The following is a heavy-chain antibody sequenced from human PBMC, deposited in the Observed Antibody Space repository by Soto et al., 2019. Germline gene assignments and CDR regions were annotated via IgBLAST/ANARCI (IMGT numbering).Heavy chain of an antibody. CDR2: ISYDGSNK. D-gene: IGHD3-10*01. J-gene: IGHJ5*02. CDR3: AKAGMVRGVIIRTNWFDP. CDR1: GFTFSSYG. Sequence: GGSLRLSFAASGFTFSSYGMHWVRQAPGKGLEWVAVISYDGSNKYYADSVKGRFTISRDNSKNTLYLQMNSLRAEDTAVYYCAKAGMVRGVIIRTNWFDPWGQGTLVTVSS. V-gene: IGHV3-30*18.